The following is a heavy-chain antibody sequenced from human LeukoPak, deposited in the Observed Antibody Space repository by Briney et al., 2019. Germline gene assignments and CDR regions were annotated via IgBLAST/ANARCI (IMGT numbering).Heavy chain of an antibody. V-gene: IGHV1-69*05. Sequence: ASVKVSCKASGGTFSSYAISWVRQAPGQGLEWMGGIIPIFGTANYAQKFQGRVTITTDESTSTAYMELSSLRSEDTAVYYCAREGVRVTYYDFWSGPRRSYYFDYWGQGTLVTVSS. CDR3: AREGVRVTYYDFWSGPRRSYYFDY. D-gene: IGHD3-3*01. J-gene: IGHJ4*02. CDR2: IIPIFGTA. CDR1: GGTFSSYA.